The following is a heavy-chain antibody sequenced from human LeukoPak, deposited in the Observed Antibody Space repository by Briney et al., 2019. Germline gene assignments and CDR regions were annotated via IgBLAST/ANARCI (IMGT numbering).Heavy chain of an antibody. CDR2: ISGSGAST. J-gene: IGHJ4*02. V-gene: IGHV3-23*01. D-gene: IGHD6-13*01. CDR1: GFTFSSYA. Sequence: GGSLRLSCAASGFTFSSYAMSWVRQAPGKGLEWVSAISGSGASTYYADSVKGRFTISRDNPKNTLYLQMNSLRAEDTAVYYCAKGLAEESLFDYWGQGTLVTVSS. CDR3: AKGLAEESLFDY.